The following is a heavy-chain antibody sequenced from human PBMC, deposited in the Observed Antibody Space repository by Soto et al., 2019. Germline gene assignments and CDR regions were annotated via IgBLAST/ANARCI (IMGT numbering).Heavy chain of an antibody. CDR2: ISAYNGNT. V-gene: IGHV1-18*01. CDR3: ARHDSSGYYYYFDY. D-gene: IGHD3-22*01. Sequence: AAVKVSCKASGYTFTSYGSSWVRQAPGQGLEWMGWISAYNGNTNYAQKLQGRVTMTTDTSTSTAYMELRSLRSDDTAVYYCARHDSSGYYYYFDYWGQGTLVTVSS. J-gene: IGHJ4*02. CDR1: GYTFTSYG.